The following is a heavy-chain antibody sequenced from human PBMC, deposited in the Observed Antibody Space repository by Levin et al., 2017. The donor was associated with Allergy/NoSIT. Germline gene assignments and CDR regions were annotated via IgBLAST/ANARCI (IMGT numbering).Heavy chain of an antibody. V-gene: IGHV6-1*01. Sequence: SETLSLTCAISGDSVSSNSAAWNWIRQSPSRGLEWLGRTYYRSKWYNDYAVSVKSRITINPDTSKNQFSLQLNSVTPEDTAVYYCARVGSRTVLGHNPGLVYYYYYGMDVWGQGTTVTVSS. CDR1: GDSVSSNSAA. J-gene: IGHJ6*02. CDR3: ARVGSRTVLGHNPGLVYYYYYGMDV. CDR2: TYYRSKWYN. D-gene: IGHD4-17*01.